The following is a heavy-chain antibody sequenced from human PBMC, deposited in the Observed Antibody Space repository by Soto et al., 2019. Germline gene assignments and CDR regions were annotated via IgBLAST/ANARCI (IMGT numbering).Heavy chain of an antibody. V-gene: IGHV4-39*01. CDR2: IYYSGTT. CDR3: ARQKWEQPKWFDP. CDR1: GGAISDARFY. D-gene: IGHD1-26*01. Sequence: QLQLQESGPGLVKPSETLSLTCSLSGGAISDARFYWGWIRQSPGKGLEWVGSIYYSGTTFFNPSLQSRVTISVDTSANQFSLKLSSVTAAATALYFCARQKWEQPKWFDPWGQGTLVTVSS. J-gene: IGHJ5*02.